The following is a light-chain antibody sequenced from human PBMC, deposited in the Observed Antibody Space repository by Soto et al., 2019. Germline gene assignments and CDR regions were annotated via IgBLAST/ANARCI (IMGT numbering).Light chain of an antibody. CDR3: QTWGTGIRV. V-gene: IGLV4-69*01. J-gene: IGLJ3*02. Sequence: QSVLTQSPSASASLGASVKLTCTLSSGHSIYSIAWHQQQPEKGPRYLMKLGSDGRHTKGDGIPDRFSGSSSGSERYLTISSLQSEDEADYYCQTWGTGIRVFGGGTKLTVL. CDR2: LGSDGRH. CDR1: SGHSIYS.